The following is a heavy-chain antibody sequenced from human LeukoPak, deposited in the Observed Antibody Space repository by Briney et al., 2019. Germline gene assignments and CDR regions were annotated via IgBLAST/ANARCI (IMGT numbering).Heavy chain of an antibody. CDR1: GFTFSNYW. D-gene: IGHD3-10*01. J-gene: IGHJ4*02. Sequence: TGGSLRLSCAASGFTFSNYWMTWIRQAPGKGPEWVANINQDGNDKYYVDSVKGRFTISRDNTKSSVFLQMNSLRAEDTAVYYCAVTRTRGDHWGQGTLVTVSS. CDR2: INQDGNDK. CDR3: AVTRTRGDH. V-gene: IGHV3-7*03.